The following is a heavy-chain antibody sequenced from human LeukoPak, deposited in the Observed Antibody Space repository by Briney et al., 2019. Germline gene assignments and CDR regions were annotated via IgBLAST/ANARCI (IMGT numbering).Heavy chain of an antibody. Sequence: GGPLRLSCTVSGFPFGDYHMTWFRQAPGKGLEWVGGIRSKAYGETTQYAASVKGRFSISRDDSKSIAYLQMNSLRTEDTAVYYCTRDGRGSNFDYWGQGTLVTVSS. CDR1: GFPFGDYH. J-gene: IGHJ4*02. CDR2: IRSKAYGETT. CDR3: TRDGRGSNFDY. D-gene: IGHD2-15*01. V-gene: IGHV3-49*03.